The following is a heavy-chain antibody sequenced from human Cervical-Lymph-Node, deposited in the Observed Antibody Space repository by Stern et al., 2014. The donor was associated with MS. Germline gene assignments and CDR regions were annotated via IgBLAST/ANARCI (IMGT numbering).Heavy chain of an antibody. Sequence: QVQLQESAPGLVKPSDTLSLTCTVSGASISSFYWSWIRQPPGKGLEWIGYIYYSGSSNYNPSLKSRVTISVDTSKNQFSLKLSSVTAADTAVYYCARGLRVTVVRGVKFDYWGQGTLVTVSS. CDR2: IYYSGSS. J-gene: IGHJ4*02. CDR1: GASISSFY. D-gene: IGHD3-10*01. V-gene: IGHV4-59*07. CDR3: ARGLRVTVVRGVKFDY.